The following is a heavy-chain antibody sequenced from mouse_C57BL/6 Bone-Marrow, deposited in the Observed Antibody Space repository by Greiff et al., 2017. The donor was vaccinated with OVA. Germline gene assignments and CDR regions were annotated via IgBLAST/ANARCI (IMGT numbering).Heavy chain of an antibody. J-gene: IGHJ2*01. CDR1: GYAFTNYL. CDR3: ARSGANWDAYFDY. Sequence: QVQLQQSGAELVRPGTSVKVSCKASGYAFTNYLIEWVKQRPGQGLEWIGVINPGSGGTNYNEKFKGKATLTADKSSSTAYMQLSSLTSEDSAVYVCARSGANWDAYFDYWGQGTTLTVSS. D-gene: IGHD4-1*01. V-gene: IGHV1-54*01. CDR2: INPGSGGT.